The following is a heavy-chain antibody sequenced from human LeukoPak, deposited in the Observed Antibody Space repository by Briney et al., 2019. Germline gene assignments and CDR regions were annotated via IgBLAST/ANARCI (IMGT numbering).Heavy chain of an antibody. CDR3: ARVGLGSGYLNYYYYMDV. D-gene: IGHD6-19*01. V-gene: IGHV1-46*01. CDR2: INHSGGST. CDR1: GYTFTSYY. Sequence: GASVKVSCKASGYTFTSYYMHWVRQAPGQGLEWMGIINHSGGSTSYAQKFQGRVTMTRDMSTSTVYMELSSLRSEDTAVYYCARVGLGSGYLNYYYYMDVWGKGITVTVSS. J-gene: IGHJ6*03.